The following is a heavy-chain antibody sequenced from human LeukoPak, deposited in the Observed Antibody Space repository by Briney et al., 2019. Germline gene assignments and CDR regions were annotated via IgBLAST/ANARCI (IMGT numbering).Heavy chain of an antibody. CDR3: ARAPQPTSYGDYGKRYFDL. CDR2: IFHSGSI. V-gene: IGHV4-61*01. J-gene: IGHJ2*01. Sequence: SETLSLTCTVSGGSVSDGYYYWNWIRQPPGKGLEWIGYIFHSGSINNNPSLKSRGTISVAPSKNQSSLKLTSVTAADTAVYYCARAPQPTSYGDYGKRYFDLWGRGTLVTVSS. CDR1: GGSVSDGYYY. D-gene: IGHD4-17*01.